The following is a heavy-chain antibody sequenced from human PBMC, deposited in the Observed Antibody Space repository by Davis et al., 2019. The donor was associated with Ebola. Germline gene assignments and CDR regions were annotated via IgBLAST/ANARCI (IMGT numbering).Heavy chain of an antibody. CDR1: GGSISGSSDY. J-gene: IGHJ4*01. CDR3: ARGLGYDCTGGLCSGTLNYYFDY. CDR2: IYAGGSFHAGGST. V-gene: IGHV4-39*01. Sequence: SETLSLTCTVSGGSISGSSDYWGWIRQPPGQGLEWIGYIYAGGSFHAGGSTYYNPSLKSRVTISVDTSKNQFSLKLSSVTAADTAVYSCARGLGYDCTGGLCSGTLNYYFDYWGLGTLVTVSS. D-gene: IGHD2-8*02.